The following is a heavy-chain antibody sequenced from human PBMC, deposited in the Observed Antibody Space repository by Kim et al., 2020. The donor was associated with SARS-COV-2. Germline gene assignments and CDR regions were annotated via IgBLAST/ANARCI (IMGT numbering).Heavy chain of an antibody. V-gene: IGHV1-69*13. J-gene: IGHJ6*02. D-gene: IGHD3-10*01. CDR3: ASPRGYGSGSYDDYYYYGMDV. CDR2: IIPIFGTA. CDR1: GGTFSSYA. Sequence: SVKVSCKASGGTFSSYAISWVRQAPGQGLEWMGGIIPIFGTANYAQKFQGRVTITADESTSTAYMELSSLRSEDTAVYYCASPRGYGSGSYDDYYYYGMDVWGQGTTVTVSS.